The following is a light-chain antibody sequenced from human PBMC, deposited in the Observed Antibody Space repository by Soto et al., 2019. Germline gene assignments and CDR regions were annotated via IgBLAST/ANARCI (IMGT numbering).Light chain of an antibody. Sequence: QSVLTQSPSASASLGASVKLTCTLSSGHSSYAIAWHQQQPEKGPRYLMKLNSDGSHSKGDGIPDRFSGSSSGAERYLTISSLQSDDDADYYCQTWGTGIWVFGGGTKLTVL. CDR3: QTWGTGIWV. CDR2: LNSDGSH. V-gene: IGLV4-69*01. CDR1: SGHSSYA. J-gene: IGLJ3*02.